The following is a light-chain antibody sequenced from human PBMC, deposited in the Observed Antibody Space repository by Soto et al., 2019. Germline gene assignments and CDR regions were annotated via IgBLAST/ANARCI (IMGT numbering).Light chain of an antibody. V-gene: IGKV3-20*01. CDR2: GAS. CDR3: QQFGSSPWT. CDR1: QSVSSSF. Sequence: EIVLTQSPGTLSLSPGERATLSCRASQSVSSSFLVWYQQKAGHAPRLLIYGASSRATGVPDRFSGSWSGTDFTLTISRLEPEDSAVYYCQQFGSSPWTFGQGTKVAIK. J-gene: IGKJ1*01.